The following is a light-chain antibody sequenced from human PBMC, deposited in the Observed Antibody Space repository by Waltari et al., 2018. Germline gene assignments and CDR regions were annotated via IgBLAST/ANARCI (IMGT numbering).Light chain of an antibody. CDR3: LHYTRSPPT. Sequence: EIQITQSPYSLPASVGDTVTITCRASQTINNWIDWYQQKPGKAPKLLIYRVSNLQNGGPSRFSGSGSGTEFTLSISGLQPEDFATYYCLHYTRSPPTFGQGTKVEIK. CDR2: RVS. V-gene: IGKV1-5*03. J-gene: IGKJ1*01. CDR1: QTINNW.